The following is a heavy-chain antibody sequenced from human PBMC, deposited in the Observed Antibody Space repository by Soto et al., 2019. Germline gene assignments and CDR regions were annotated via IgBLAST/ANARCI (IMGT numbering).Heavy chain of an antibody. Sequence: GSLRLSCEASGFSFSSFAMNWARQAPGRGLEWVSYISDDGASIYYADSLKGRFTISRDNAKNSLSLQMNNLRAEDTAVYYCARENSVQAWLHHFDHWGLGTLVTVSS. D-gene: IGHD5-18*01. V-gene: IGHV3-48*03. CDR1: GFSFSSFA. CDR3: ARENSVQAWLHHFDH. CDR2: ISDDGASI. J-gene: IGHJ4*02.